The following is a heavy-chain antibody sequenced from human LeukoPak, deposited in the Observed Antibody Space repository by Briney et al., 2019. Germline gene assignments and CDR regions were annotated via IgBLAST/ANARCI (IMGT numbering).Heavy chain of an antibody. J-gene: IGHJ4*02. CDR3: ARHKEGSSSLAIDY. CDR2: IYPVDSDT. D-gene: IGHD6-13*01. CDR1: GYSFSNYW. V-gene: IGHV5-51*01. Sequence: GESLKISCKGSGYSFSNYWIGWVRQMPGKGLEWMGIIYPVDSDTRYSPSFQGQVTISADKSISTAYLQWSSLKASDTAKYYCARHKEGSSSLAIDYWGQGTLVTVSS.